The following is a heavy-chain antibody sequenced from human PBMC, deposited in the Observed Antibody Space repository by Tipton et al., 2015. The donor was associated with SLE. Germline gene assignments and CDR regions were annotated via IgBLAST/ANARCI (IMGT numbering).Heavy chain of an antibody. J-gene: IGHJ4*02. V-gene: IGHV4-59*01. Sequence: LRLSCTVSGDSISSYYWSWIRQPPGKGLEWIGYIYYSGSTNYNPSLKSRVTISVDTSKNHFSLKLSSVTAADTAIYYCARASSGYYYDYWGQGTLVTVSS. CDR2: IYYSGST. CDR1: GDSISSYY. D-gene: IGHD3-22*01. CDR3: ARASSGYYYDY.